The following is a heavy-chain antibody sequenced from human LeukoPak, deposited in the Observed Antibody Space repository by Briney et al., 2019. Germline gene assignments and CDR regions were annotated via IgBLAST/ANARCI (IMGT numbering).Heavy chain of an antibody. Sequence: SETLSLTCTVSGGSISSYYWSGIREPAGKGLEWIGRIYTSGSTNYNPSLKSRVTMSVDTSKNQFSLKLSSVTAADTAVYYCARTIAAVGGAFFDYWGQGTLVTVSS. CDR1: GGSISSYY. CDR3: ARTIAAVGGAFFDY. CDR2: IYTSGST. V-gene: IGHV4-4*07. J-gene: IGHJ4*02. D-gene: IGHD6-13*01.